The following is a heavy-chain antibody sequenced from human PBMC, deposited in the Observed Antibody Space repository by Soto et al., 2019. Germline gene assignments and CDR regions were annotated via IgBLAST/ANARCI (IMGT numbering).Heavy chain of an antibody. J-gene: IGHJ4*02. CDR1: GGSISSGGYY. Sequence: SETLSLTCTVSGGSISSGGYYWSWIRQHPGKGLEWIGYIYYSGSTYYNPSLKSRVTISVDTSKNQFSLKLSSVTAADTAVYYCEKHDAYDFWSGYSPFDYWGQGTLVTVSS. V-gene: IGHV4-31*03. CDR2: IYYSGST. CDR3: EKHDAYDFWSGYSPFDY. D-gene: IGHD3-3*01.